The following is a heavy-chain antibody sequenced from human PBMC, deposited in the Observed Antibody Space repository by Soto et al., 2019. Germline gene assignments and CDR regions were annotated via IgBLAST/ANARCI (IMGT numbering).Heavy chain of an antibody. J-gene: IGHJ3*02. D-gene: IGHD6-13*01. CDR2: IVPIFSTA. CDR1: GDTFSNYA. Sequence: QVQLVQSGAEVKKPGSSVKVACKVSGDTFSNYAINWVRQAPGQGLEWMGAIVPIFSTANYAQKFQGRVTITADEFTITAYKELNGLRADVTATYYCARETAAPGTFREDASDIWGQVTLGTVSS. CDR3: ARETAAPGTFREDASDI. V-gene: IGHV1-69*12.